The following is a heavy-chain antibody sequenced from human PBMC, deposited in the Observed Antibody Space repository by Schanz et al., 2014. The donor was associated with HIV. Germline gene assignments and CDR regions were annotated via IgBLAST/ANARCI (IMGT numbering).Heavy chain of an antibody. CDR3: ARGARYGMDV. J-gene: IGHJ6*02. CDR1: GYSFNDYG. V-gene: IGHV1-18*01. CDR2: ISGYNGNT. Sequence: QVQLVQSGAEVKKPGASVKVSCKASGYSFNDYGVSWMRQAPGQGLEWMGWISGYNGNTDYAQKFQDRVTMTTDTSTSTAYMELRSLRSDDTAVYYCARGARYGMDVWGQGTTVTVSS.